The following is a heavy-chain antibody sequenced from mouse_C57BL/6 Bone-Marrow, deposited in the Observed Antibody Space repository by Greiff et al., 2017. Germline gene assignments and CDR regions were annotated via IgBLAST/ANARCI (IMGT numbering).Heavy chain of an antibody. Sequence: QVQLKESGAELVKPGASVKISCKASGYAFSSYWMNWVKQRPGKGLEWIGQIYPGDGDTNYNGKFKGKATLTADKSSSTAYMQLSSLTSEDSAVYFCARWGLLRSFAYWGQGTLVTVSA. D-gene: IGHD1-1*01. CDR3: ARWGLLRSFAY. V-gene: IGHV1-80*01. CDR1: GYAFSSYW. CDR2: IYPGDGDT. J-gene: IGHJ3*01.